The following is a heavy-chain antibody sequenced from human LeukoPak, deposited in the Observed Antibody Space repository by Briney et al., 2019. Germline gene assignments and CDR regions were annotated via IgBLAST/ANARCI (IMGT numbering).Heavy chain of an antibody. CDR3: ARGTVFGDRLDSFDY. CDR1: GFTFNRHW. J-gene: IGHJ4*02. Sequence: PGGSLRLSCAASGFTFNRHWMGWVCQAPGKGLEWVASIKQDGSQYYVDSVKGRFFISRDNAKNSVSLQMNSLRGEDTAVYYCARGTVFGDRLDSFDYWGQRTLVTVS. CDR2: IKQDGSQ. V-gene: IGHV3-7*01. D-gene: IGHD4-17*01.